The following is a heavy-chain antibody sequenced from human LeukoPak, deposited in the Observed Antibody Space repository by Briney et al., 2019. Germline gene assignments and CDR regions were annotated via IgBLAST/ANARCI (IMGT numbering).Heavy chain of an antibody. D-gene: IGHD3-10*01. CDR3: AREMRSPRGGFDY. CDR1: SGSISGTSYY. Sequence: PSETLSLTCTVSSGSISGTSYYWGWIRQPPGMGLEWIGSMYYSGSTYYNPSLKSRVTISVDTSKCQFSLKLSSVTAADTAVYYCAREMRSPRGGFDYWDQGTLVTVSS. V-gene: IGHV4-39*07. CDR2: MYYSGST. J-gene: IGHJ4*02.